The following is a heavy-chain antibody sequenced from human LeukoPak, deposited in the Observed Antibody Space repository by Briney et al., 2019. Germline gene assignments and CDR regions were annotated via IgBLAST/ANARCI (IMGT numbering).Heavy chain of an antibody. Sequence: GASGKLSYKASGPTVTLYAISWVREAPGQRREWRGRIVAIIGIANYAQECQGRVTITADKSTSTAYMELSSLRSEDTAVYYCARDLRRTKYSGSYRGWGQGTLVTVSS. CDR3: ARDLRRTKYSGSYRG. D-gene: IGHD1-26*01. CDR2: IVAIIGIA. V-gene: IGHV1-69*04. J-gene: IGHJ4*02. CDR1: GPTVTLYA.